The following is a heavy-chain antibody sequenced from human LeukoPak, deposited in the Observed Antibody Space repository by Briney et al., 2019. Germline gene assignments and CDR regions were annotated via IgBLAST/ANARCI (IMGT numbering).Heavy chain of an antibody. V-gene: IGHV1-18*01. Sequence: ASVKVSCKASGYTFTSYGISWVRQAPGQGLEWMGWTSAYNGNTNYAQKLQGRVTMTTDTSTSTAYMELRSLRSDDTAVYYCARRYYDFWSGYYTFGMDVWGQGTTVTVSS. CDR1: GYTFTSYG. CDR2: TSAYNGNT. D-gene: IGHD3-3*01. J-gene: IGHJ6*02. CDR3: ARRYYDFWSGYYTFGMDV.